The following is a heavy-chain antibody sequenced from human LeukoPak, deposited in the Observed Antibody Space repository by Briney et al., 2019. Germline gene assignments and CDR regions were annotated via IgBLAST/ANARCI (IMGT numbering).Heavy chain of an antibody. CDR3: ARGFRFGCSSISCYVPWFDP. D-gene: IGHD2-2*01. Sequence: GGSLRLSCAASGFTFSSYSMNWVRQAPGKGLEWVSSISSSSSYIYYADSVKGRFTISRDNAKNSLYLQMNSLRAEDTAVYYCARGFRFGCSSISCYVPWFDPWGQGTLVTVSS. CDR1: GFTFSSYS. V-gene: IGHV3-21*01. J-gene: IGHJ5*02. CDR2: ISSSSSYI.